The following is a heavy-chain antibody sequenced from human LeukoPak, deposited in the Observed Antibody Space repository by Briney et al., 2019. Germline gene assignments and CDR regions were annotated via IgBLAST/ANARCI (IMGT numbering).Heavy chain of an antibody. J-gene: IGHJ4*02. V-gene: IGHV1-69*13. D-gene: IGHD3-22*01. CDR2: IIPIFGTA. CDR1: GGTFSSYA. Sequence: SVKVSCKASGGTFSSYAISWVRQAPGQGLQWMGGIIPIFGTANYAQKFQGRVTITADESTSTAYMELSSLRSEDTAVYYCARGYDSSGYIDYWGQGTLVTVSS. CDR3: ARGYDSSGYIDY.